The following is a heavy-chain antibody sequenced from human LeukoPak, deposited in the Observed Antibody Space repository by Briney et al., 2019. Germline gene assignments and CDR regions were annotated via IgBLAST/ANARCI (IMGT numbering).Heavy chain of an antibody. CDR3: AKDMWRRDGYNPLGIFDY. V-gene: IGHV3-23*01. CDR2: ISGSGDST. Sequence: GGSLRLSCAAAGITFSSYALSWVRQAPGKGLEWVSAISGSGDSTYYADSVKGRFTISRDNSKNTVSLQMNSLGAEDTAVYYCAKDMWRRDGYNPLGIFDYWGQGTLVTVS. CDR1: GITFSSYA. D-gene: IGHD5-24*01. J-gene: IGHJ4*02.